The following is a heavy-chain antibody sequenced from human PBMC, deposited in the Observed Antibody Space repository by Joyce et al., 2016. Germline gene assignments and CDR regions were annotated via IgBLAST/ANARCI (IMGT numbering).Heavy chain of an antibody. V-gene: IGHV5-51*01. CDR1: GYNFTTYW. CDR2: IYLGDAET. Sequence: EVQLVQSGAEVKKPGESLKISCEVSGYNFTTYWSGWVRQMPGKGREWGGNIYLGDAETRYNPSVQGEVTISADKSVSAAYVEWSSLKASDTAMYYCARGVEDYDIWTGFYFYYDSWGQGTLVTVSS. J-gene: IGHJ4*02. CDR3: ARGVEDYDIWTGFYFYYDS. D-gene: IGHD3-9*01.